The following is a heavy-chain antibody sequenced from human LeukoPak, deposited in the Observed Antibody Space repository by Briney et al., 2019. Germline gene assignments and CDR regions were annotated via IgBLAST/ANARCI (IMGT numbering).Heavy chain of an antibody. CDR2: ISSSGTTI. CDR3: AKALATRHMDV. CDR1: GFTFSSYW. V-gene: IGHV3-48*04. J-gene: IGHJ6*02. Sequence: GGSLRLSCAASGFTFSSYWMSWVRQAPGKGLEWVSYISSSGTTIYYADSVKGRFTISRDNAKNSLYLQMSSLRAEDTAVYYCAKALATRHMDVWGQGTTVTVSS.